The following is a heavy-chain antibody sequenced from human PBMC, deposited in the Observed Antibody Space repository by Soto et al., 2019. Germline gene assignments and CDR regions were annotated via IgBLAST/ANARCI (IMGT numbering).Heavy chain of an antibody. CDR3: AAPPNPIVVSGWFTP. V-gene: IGHV1-24*01. J-gene: IGHJ5*02. CDR2: FDPEDGES. Sequence: ASVKVSCKVSGYTLTELSLHWVRQAPGNGREWMGVFDPEDGESIYAQKFQGRVTMTEDTSTDTAYMERSRLRSEDTAVYFCAAPPNPIVVSGWFTPGGQGTLGTAS. D-gene: IGHD3-22*01. CDR1: GYTLTELS.